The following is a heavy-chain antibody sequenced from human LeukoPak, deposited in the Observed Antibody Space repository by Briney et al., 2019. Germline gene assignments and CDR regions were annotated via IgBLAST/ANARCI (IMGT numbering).Heavy chain of an antibody. Sequence: PGGFLRLSCAASGFTFSSYWMHWVRQVPGKGMDWVTRITSDGSSTSSADSVKGRFTIPRDNAKNTLYLQMNSLRVEDTAVYYCARGMPTNFDYWGQGALVTVSS. J-gene: IGHJ4*02. CDR1: GFTFSSYW. V-gene: IGHV3-74*01. D-gene: IGHD1-26*01. CDR3: ARGMPTNFDY. CDR2: ITSDGSST.